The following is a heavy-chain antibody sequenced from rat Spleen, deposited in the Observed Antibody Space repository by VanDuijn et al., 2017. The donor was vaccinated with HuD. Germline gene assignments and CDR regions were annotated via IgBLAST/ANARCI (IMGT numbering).Heavy chain of an antibody. J-gene: IGHJ4*01. D-gene: IGHD1-12*02. Sequence: EVQLVESGGGLVQPGRSLKFSCAASGFTFNDCYMAWVRQAPTKGLEWVAYISTGGDNTYYRDSVKGRFTIPRDNAKNTLSLQMDSLRSEDTATYYCARVDYDDGSYYYVMDAWGQGASVTVSS. CDR1: GFTFNDCY. CDR2: ISTGGDNT. V-gene: IGHV5-25*01. CDR3: ARVDYDDGSYYYVMDA.